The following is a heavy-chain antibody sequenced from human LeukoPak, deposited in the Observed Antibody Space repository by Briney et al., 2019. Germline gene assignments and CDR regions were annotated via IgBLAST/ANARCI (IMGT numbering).Heavy chain of an antibody. CDR1: GGSISSSNYY. J-gene: IGHJ4*02. CDR2: ISYSGTT. CDR3: ARHNEPDSSGHYRPFHY. Sequence: SETLSLTCTVSGGSISSSNYYWGWIRQPPGKGLEWIGSISYSGTTYYNPSLKSRVTISVDTSKSQFSLKVGSVTAADTAVYYCARHNEPDSSGHYRPFHYWGQGTLVTVSS. D-gene: IGHD3-22*01. V-gene: IGHV4-39*01.